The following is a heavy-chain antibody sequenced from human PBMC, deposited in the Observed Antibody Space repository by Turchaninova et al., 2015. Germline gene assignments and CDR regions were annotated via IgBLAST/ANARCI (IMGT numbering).Heavy chain of an antibody. CDR1: GFTFDVYG. CDR3: AKDSVASTREGENWFDP. D-gene: IGHD6-19*01. Sequence: EVQLVESGGGLVQAGRSLRLSCAASGFTFDVYGMHWVRKAPGKGLEWVSGIWWNRGSIAYSDSVKGRFTISRDHDKNSLYLQMSSLRTEDTALYYCAKDSVASTREGENWFDPWGQGTLVTVSS. V-gene: IGHV3-9*01. CDR2: IWWNRGSI. J-gene: IGHJ5*02.